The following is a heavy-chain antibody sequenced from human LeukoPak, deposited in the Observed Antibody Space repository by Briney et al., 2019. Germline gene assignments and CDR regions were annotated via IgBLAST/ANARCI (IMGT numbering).Heavy chain of an antibody. J-gene: IGHJ5*02. CDR3: ARDPLTGSYGVNWLDP. D-gene: IGHD1-26*01. CDR1: GFTFSSYG. CDR2: IRYDGSDK. Sequence: GGSLRLSCAASGFTFSSYGMHWVRQAPVKGLEWVAFIRYDGSDKYFADIVKGRFTISRDNSKNTVYLQMNSPRVEDTAIYYCARDPLTGSYGVNWLDPWGQGTLVTVSS. V-gene: IGHV3-30*02.